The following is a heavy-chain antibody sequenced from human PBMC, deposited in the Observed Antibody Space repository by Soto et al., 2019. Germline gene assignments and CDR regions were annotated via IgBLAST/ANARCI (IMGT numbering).Heavy chain of an antibody. V-gene: IGHV1-69*02. CDR1: GGTFTSYT. CDR2: IIPILRMA. D-gene: IGHD3-10*01. CDR3: ATSYGSGSAHFDY. Sequence: QVQLVQSGAEVKMPGSSVKVSCTASGGTFTSYTFSWVRQVPGQGLEWMGRIIPILRMADFAQKFQGRVTINADESTCTVYMKLSSLRSEDTAVYYCATSYGSGSAHFDYWGQGTLVTVS. J-gene: IGHJ4*02.